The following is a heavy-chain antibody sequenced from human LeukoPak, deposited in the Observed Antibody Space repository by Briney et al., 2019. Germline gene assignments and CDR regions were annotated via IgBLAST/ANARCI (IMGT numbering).Heavy chain of an antibody. V-gene: IGHV3-73*01. J-gene: IGHJ4*02. D-gene: IGHD2-21*02. CDR1: GFTFSGSA. CDR3: TSLAYCGGDCYSQNY. Sequence: GGSLRLSCAASGFTFSGSAMHWVRQASGKGLEWVGRIRSKANSYATAYAASVKGRFTISRDDSKNTAYLQMNSLKTEDTAVYYCTSLAYCGGDCYSQNYWGQGTLVTVSS. CDR2: IRSKANSYAT.